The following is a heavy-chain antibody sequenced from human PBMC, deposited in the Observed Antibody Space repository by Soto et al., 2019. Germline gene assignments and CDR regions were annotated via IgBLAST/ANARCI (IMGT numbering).Heavy chain of an antibody. J-gene: IGHJ5*02. CDR2: IYYSGST. Sequence: SETLSLTCSVSGGSIIDSGSFYWNWIRQHPGKGLEWIGYIYYSGSTYYNRSPKSRATISLDTSKNQFSLKLTSVTAADTAIYYCARGEVVASNWFDPWGQGTLVTVSS. CDR3: ARGEVVASNWFDP. D-gene: IGHD2-15*01. V-gene: IGHV4-31*03. CDR1: GGSIIDSGSFY.